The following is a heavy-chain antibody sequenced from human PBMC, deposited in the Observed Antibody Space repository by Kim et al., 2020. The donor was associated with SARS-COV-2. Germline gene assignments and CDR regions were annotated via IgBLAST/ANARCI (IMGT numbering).Heavy chain of an antibody. V-gene: IGHV6-1*01. D-gene: IGHD3-22*01. J-gene: IGHJ4*02. CDR1: GDSVSSNSAA. CDR3: ARAEIYYYDSSGDPGGFDY. CDR2: TYYRSKWYN. Sequence: SQTLSLTCAISGDSVSSNSAAWNWIRQSPSRGLEWLGRTYYRSKWYNDYAVSVKSRITINPDTSKNQFSLQLNSVTPEDTAVYYCARAEIYYYDSSGDPGGFDYWGQGTLVTVSS.